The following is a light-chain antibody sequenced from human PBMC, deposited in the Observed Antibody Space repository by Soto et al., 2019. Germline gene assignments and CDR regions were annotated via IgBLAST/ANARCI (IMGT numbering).Light chain of an antibody. CDR1: STDFVSYNR. Sequence: QSALTQPPSVSGSPGQSVTISCTGTSTDFVSYNRVSWYQQPPGTAPKLMIYEVSKRPSGVPGRFSGSKSGNTASLTISGLQAADEDDYYCSFYTRENAYVFGTGTKVTVL. V-gene: IGLV2-18*01. CDR2: EVS. J-gene: IGLJ1*01. CDR3: SFYTRENAYV.